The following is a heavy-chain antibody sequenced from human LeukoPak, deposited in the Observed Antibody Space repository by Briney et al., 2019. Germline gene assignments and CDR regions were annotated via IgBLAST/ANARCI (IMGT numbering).Heavy chain of an antibody. CDR2: MYSGGST. D-gene: IGHD3-10*01. Sequence: GGSLRLSCAASGFTVSSNYMSWVRQAPGKGLEWVSVMYSGGSTYYADSVKGRFTISRDNSKNTLYLQMNSLRAEATAVYYCARDRTMVRGVPAFDYWGQGTLVTVSS. V-gene: IGHV3-66*01. J-gene: IGHJ4*02. CDR3: ARDRTMVRGVPAFDY. CDR1: GFTVSSNY.